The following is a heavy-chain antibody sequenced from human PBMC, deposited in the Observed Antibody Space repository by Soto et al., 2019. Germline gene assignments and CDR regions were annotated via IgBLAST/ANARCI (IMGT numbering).Heavy chain of an antibody. CDR2: VHISGHS. CDR1: GGSVRAPDW. CDR3: ARVRQGCSANNCYFDP. Sequence: SETLSLTCTLPGGSVRAPDWWNWVRQSPDKGLEWIAEVHISGHSNYNPSLRSRVSVSRDSSKNQFYLNLNSVTAADTAIYYCARVRQGCSANNCYFDPWGQGTQVTVSP. J-gene: IGHJ5*01. D-gene: IGHD1-1*01. V-gene: IGHV4-4*02.